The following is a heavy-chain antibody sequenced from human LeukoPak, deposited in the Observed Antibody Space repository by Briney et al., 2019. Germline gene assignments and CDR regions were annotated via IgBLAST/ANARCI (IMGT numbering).Heavy chain of an antibody. V-gene: IGHV4-34*01. CDR1: GGSFSGYY. CDR3: ARFNWSYEERGFDP. CDR2: INHSGST. Sequence: PSETLSLTCAVYGGSFSGYYWSWIRQPPGKGLEWIGEINHSGSTNYNPSLKSRVTISVDTSKNQFSLKLSSVTAADTAVYYCARFNWSYEERGFDPWGQGTLVTVSS. D-gene: IGHD1-7*01. J-gene: IGHJ5*02.